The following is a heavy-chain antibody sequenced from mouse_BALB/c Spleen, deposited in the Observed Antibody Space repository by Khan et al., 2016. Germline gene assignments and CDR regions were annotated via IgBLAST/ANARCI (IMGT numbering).Heavy chain of an antibody. CDR2: INPYNGDT. V-gene: IGHV1-20*02. D-gene: IGHD2-3*01. CDR3: ARGGYYVRYFDV. CDR1: GYSFTGYF. Sequence: VQLQQSGPELVKPGASVKISCKASGYSFTGYFMNWVMQSHGKSLEWIGRINPYNGDTFYNQKFKGKATLTVDKSSSTAHMELRSLASEDSAVYYCARGGYYVRYFDVWGAGTTVTVSS. J-gene: IGHJ1*01.